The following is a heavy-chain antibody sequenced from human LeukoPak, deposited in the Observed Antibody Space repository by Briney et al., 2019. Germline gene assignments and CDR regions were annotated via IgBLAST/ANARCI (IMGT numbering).Heavy chain of an antibody. CDR2: IYSGGST. D-gene: IGHD2-8*01. CDR3: ARGGGGYCTNGVCTYYFDY. Sequence: GGSLRLPCAASGFTVSSNYMSWVRQAPGKGLEWVSVIYSGGSTYYGDSVKGRFTISRDNSKNTLFLQMNSLRAEATAVYYCARGGGGYCTNGVCTYYFDYWGQGTLVTVSS. CDR1: GFTVSSNY. J-gene: IGHJ4*02. V-gene: IGHV3-66*01.